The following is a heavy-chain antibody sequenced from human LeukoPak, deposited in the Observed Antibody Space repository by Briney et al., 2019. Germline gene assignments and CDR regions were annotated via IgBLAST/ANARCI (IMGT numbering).Heavy chain of an antibody. CDR1: GFTFDDYA. CDR3: ARFETVAAKPLEY. CDR2: ISWNSASI. Sequence: PGGSLRLSCAASGFTFDDYAMHWVRQAPGNGLEWVSGISWNSASIVYAVSVKGRFTISRDNAKSSLYLQMNSLRAEDTAVYYCARFETVAAKPLEYWGQGALVTVSS. V-gene: IGHV3-9*01. J-gene: IGHJ4*02. D-gene: IGHD6-19*01.